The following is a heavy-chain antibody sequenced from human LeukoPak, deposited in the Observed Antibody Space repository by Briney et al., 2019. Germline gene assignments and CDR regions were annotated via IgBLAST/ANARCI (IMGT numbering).Heavy chain of an antibody. Sequence: GGSLRLSCAASGFTLSSYAMQWVRPAPGKGLEGVAVISYDGSNKYYADSVKGRFTIARDNSKNTLYLQMNRLRAEDTAVYYCARGGPYCSSTSCPPGYWGQGTLVTVSS. CDR2: ISYDGSNK. CDR3: ARGGPYCSSTSCPPGY. D-gene: IGHD2-2*01. V-gene: IGHV3-30*01. J-gene: IGHJ4*02. CDR1: GFTLSSYA.